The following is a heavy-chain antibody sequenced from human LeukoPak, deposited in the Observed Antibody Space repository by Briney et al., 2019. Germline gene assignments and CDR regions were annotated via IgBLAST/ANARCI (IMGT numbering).Heavy chain of an antibody. D-gene: IGHD3-16*02. CDR3: AREAGRLSFDY. CDR2: ISSSSSYI. V-gene: IGHV3-21*01. Sequence: GGSLRLSCAASGFTSSSYSMDWVRQAPGKGLEWVSSISSSSSYIYYADSVKGRFAISRDNAKNSLYLQMNSLRAEDTAVYYCAREAGRLSFDYWGQGTLVTVSS. CDR1: GFTSSSYS. J-gene: IGHJ4*02.